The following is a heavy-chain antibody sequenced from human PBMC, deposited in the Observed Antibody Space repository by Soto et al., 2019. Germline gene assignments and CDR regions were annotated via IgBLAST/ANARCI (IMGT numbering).Heavy chain of an antibody. J-gene: IGHJ6*02. CDR3: ARYLEVAGYYYGMDV. D-gene: IGHD6-19*01. CDR1: GYTFTSYG. V-gene: IGHV1-18*01. CDR2: ISAYNGNT. Sequence: VASVKVSCKASGYTFTSYGISWVRQAPGQGLEWMGWISAYNGNTNYAQKLQGRVTMTTDTSTSTAYMELRSLRSDDTAVYYCARYLEVAGYYYGMDVWGQGTTVTVSS.